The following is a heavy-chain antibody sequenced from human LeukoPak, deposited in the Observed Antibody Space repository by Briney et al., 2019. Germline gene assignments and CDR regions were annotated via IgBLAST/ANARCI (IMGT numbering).Heavy chain of an antibody. D-gene: IGHD1-26*01. CDR1: GGSISSYY. V-gene: IGHV4-59*01. Sequence: PLETLSLTCTVSGGSISSYYWTWIRQPPGKGLEWIGFIHYSGSTNYKPSLRSRVTMSVDTSKNQFSLKLSSVTAADTAVYYCARGVGAPSFYYYYGMDVWGQGTTVTVSS. J-gene: IGHJ6*02. CDR3: ARGVGAPSFYYYYGMDV. CDR2: IHYSGST.